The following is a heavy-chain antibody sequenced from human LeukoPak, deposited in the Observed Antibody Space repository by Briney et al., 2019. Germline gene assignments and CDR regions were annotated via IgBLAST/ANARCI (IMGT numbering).Heavy chain of an antibody. D-gene: IGHD4-17*01. CDR2: INHSGST. V-gene: IGHV4-34*01. CDR1: GGSFSGYY. Sequence: PSETLSLTCAVSGGSFSGYYWSWVRQPPGKGLEWIGEINHSGSTNYNPSLKSRGTISVDTSKNQFSLKLSSVTAADTAVYYCARSSYGDCFDYWGQGTLVTVSS. J-gene: IGHJ4*02. CDR3: ARSSYGDCFDY.